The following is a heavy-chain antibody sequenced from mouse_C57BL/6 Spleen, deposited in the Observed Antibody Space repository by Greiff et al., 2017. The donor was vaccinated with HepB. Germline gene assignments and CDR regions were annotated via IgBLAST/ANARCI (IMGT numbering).Heavy chain of an antibody. Sequence: VQLQQSGAELVKPGASVKMSCKASGYTFTSYWITWVKQRPGQGLEWIGDIYPGSGSTNYNEKFKSKATLTVDTSSSTAYMQLSSLTSEDSAVYYCARGYGYVGGFAYWGQGTLVTVSA. D-gene: IGHD2-2*01. CDR1: GYTFTSYW. CDR3: ARGYGYVGGFAY. V-gene: IGHV1-55*01. J-gene: IGHJ3*01. CDR2: IYPGSGST.